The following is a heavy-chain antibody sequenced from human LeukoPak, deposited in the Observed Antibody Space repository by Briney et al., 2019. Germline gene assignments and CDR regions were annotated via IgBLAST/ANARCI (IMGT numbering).Heavy chain of an antibody. CDR1: GFTFSSYA. D-gene: IGHD3-16*02. CDR3: ARLLYDYVWGSYRSYYFDF. CDR2: ISSSSTYI. Sequence: PGGSLRLSCAASGFTFSSYAVHWVRQAPGKGLEWVSAISSSSTYIYYADSVKGRITITRDNAKNSLYLQMNSLRAEDTAVYYCARLLYDYVWGSYRSYYFDFWGQGTLVTVSS. J-gene: IGHJ4*02. V-gene: IGHV3-21*01.